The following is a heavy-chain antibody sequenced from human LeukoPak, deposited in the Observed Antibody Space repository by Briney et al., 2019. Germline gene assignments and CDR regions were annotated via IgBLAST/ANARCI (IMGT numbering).Heavy chain of an antibody. CDR3: ARVMYYYGSGSYSGPEYYFDY. V-gene: IGHV1-2*02. CDR2: INPNGGGT. Sequence: ASVKVSCKASGYTFTGYYMHWVRQAPGQGLEWMGWINPNGGGTNYAQKFQGRVTMTRDTSISTAYMELSRLRSDDTAVYYCARVMYYYGSGSYSGPEYYFDYWGQGTLVTVSS. D-gene: IGHD3-10*01. CDR1: GYTFTGYY. J-gene: IGHJ4*02.